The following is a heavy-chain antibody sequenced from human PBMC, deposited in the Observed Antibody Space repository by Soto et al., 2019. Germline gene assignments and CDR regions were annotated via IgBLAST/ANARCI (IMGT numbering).Heavy chain of an antibody. J-gene: IGHJ4*02. CDR1: GFSFSNYA. V-gene: IGHV3-23*01. CDR2: ISGPGSTI. CDR3: AKAHVDTAMAIDY. Sequence: PWGSLRLSCAASGFSFSNYAMSWVRQAPVQGLEWLSAISGPGSTIYYADSVKGRFTISRDNSKNTLYLQMNSLRAEDTAVYYCAKAHVDTAMAIDYWGQGTLVTVSS. D-gene: IGHD5-18*01.